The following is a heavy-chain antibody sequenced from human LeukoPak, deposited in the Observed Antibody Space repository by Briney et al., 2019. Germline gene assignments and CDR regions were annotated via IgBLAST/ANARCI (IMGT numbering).Heavy chain of an antibody. V-gene: IGHV4-34*09. J-gene: IGHJ4*02. Sequence: SETLSLTCAVYGGSFSGYYWSWIRQPPGKGLEWIGYIYYSGSTYYNPSLKSRVTISVDTSKNQFSLKLSSVTAADTAVYYCAREGAAYSYGYDYWGQGTLVTVSS. CDR1: GGSFSGYY. CDR2: IYYSGST. D-gene: IGHD5-18*01. CDR3: AREGAAYSYGYDY.